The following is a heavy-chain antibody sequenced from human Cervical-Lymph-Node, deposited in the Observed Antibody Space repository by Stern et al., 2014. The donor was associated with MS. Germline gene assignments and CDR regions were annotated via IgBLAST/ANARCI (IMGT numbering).Heavy chain of an antibody. V-gene: IGHV3-15*01. J-gene: IGHJ4*02. Sequence: EDQLVESGGGLVKPGGSLRLSCAASGFTFSNAWMSWVRQAPGKGLEWVGRIKSKTDGGTTDYAAPVKGRFTISRDDSKNTLYLQMNSLKTEDTAVYYCTTIVLMVYAIDYWGQGTLVTVSS. CDR3: TTIVLMVYAIDY. CDR1: GFTFSNAW. D-gene: IGHD2-8*01. CDR2: IKSKTDGGTT.